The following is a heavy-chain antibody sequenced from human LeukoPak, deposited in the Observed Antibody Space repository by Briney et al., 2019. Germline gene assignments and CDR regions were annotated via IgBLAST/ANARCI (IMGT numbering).Heavy chain of an antibody. CDR3: ARAMIVVVPAASSDDAFDI. J-gene: IGHJ3*02. Sequence: GGSLRLSCAASGFTFSSYWMSWVRQAPGKGLEWVANIKQDGSNKYYADSVKGRFTISRDNSKNTLYLQMNSLRAEDTAVYYCARAMIVVVPAASSDDAFDIWGQGTMVTVSS. D-gene: IGHD2-2*01. CDR2: IKQDGSNK. CDR1: GFTFSSYW. V-gene: IGHV3-7*01.